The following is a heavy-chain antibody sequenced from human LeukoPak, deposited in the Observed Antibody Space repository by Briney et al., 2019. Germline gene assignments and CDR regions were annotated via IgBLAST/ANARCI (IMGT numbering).Heavy chain of an antibody. CDR2: IIPIFGTA. CDR1: GYTFSTYP. J-gene: IGHJ5*02. CDR3: AREEQWLSWFDP. Sequence: ASVKVSCKASGYTFSTYPLNWVRQAPGQGLEWMGGIIPIFGTANYAQKFQGRVTITADESTSTAYMELSSLRSEDTAVYYCAREEQWLSWFDPWGQGTLVTVSS. D-gene: IGHD6-19*01. V-gene: IGHV1-69*13.